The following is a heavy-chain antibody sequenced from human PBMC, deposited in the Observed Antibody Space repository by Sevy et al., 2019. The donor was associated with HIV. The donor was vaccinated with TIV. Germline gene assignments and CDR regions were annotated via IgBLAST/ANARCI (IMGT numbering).Heavy chain of an antibody. Sequence: SENLSLTCTVSGGSVSGYFWSWIRQPPGRGLEWIGNIHHSGTTKYNPSLKSRLTISVDTSKNQFSLILTSATAADTAVYYCTRVNSSGHSDYWGQGTSVNVSS. D-gene: IGHD3-22*01. CDR3: TRVNSSGHSDY. V-gene: IGHV4-59*02. CDR2: IHHSGTT. J-gene: IGHJ4*02. CDR1: GGSVSGYF.